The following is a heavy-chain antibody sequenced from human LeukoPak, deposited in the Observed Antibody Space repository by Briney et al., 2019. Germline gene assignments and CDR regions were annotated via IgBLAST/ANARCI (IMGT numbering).Heavy chain of an antibody. J-gene: IGHJ6*02. CDR2: MNPNIGNT. CDR3: ARGASERRYFDWLWKNYYGMDV. Sequence: ASVKVSFKASGYTFTSYDINWVRQPTGQGLDWMGWMNPNIGNTGYAHKFQGRLTMTRNTSISTPYIQLSSLRSNDTTVYYCARGASERRYFDWLWKNYYGMDVWGQGTTVTVSS. D-gene: IGHD3-9*01. CDR1: GYTFTSYD. V-gene: IGHV1-8*01.